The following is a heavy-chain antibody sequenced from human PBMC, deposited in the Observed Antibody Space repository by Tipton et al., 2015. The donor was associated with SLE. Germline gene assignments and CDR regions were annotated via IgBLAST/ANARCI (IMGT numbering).Heavy chain of an antibody. D-gene: IGHD1-26*01. V-gene: IGHV3-13*01. CDR1: GFTFSRYD. J-gene: IGHJ4*01. Sequence: SLRLSCAASGFTFSRYDMHWVRQATVKGLEWVSAMGTAGDTYYPGSVKGRFTISRENAKNSLYLQMNSLRAGGTAVYYCARAPRRSLSPIDYWVHGALLRVSS. CDR3: ARAPRRSLSPIDY. CDR2: MGTAGDT.